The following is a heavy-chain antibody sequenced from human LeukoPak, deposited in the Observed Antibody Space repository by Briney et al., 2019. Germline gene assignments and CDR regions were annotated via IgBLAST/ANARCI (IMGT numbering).Heavy chain of an antibody. V-gene: IGHV4-34*01. CDR3: ARGQSGSYV. Sequence: SETLSLTCAVYGGSFSGYYWSWIRQPPGKGLEWIGEINHSGSTNYNPSLKSRVTISVDTSKNQFSLKLSSVTAADTAVYYRARGQSGSYVWGQGTLVTVSS. CDR1: GGSFSGYY. J-gene: IGHJ4*02. CDR2: INHSGST. D-gene: IGHD1-26*01.